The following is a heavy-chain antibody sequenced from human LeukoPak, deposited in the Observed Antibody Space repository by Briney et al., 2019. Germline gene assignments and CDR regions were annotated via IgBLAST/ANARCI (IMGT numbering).Heavy chain of an antibody. CDR1: GFTFSNYS. Sequence: KTGGPLRLSCAASGFTFSNYSMAWVHQAPGKGLEWVSSISSSTTYIYYADSVKGRFIISRDNAQNSLFLQMNSLRADDTAVYYCARGDGYGDYVEWFDPWGQGTLVTVSS. D-gene: IGHD4-17*01. J-gene: IGHJ5*02. CDR2: ISSSTTYI. CDR3: ARGDGYGDYVEWFDP. V-gene: IGHV3-21*01.